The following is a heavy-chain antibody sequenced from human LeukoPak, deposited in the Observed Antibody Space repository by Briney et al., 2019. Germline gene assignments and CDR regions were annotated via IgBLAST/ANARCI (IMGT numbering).Heavy chain of an antibody. J-gene: IGHJ4*02. CDR2: IYYSGST. Sequence: SETLSLTCTVSGGSISSYYWSWIRQPPGKGLEWIGYIYYSGSTNYNPSLKSRVTISVDTSKNQFSLKLSSVTAADTAVYYCAGTLPRGSSTRVYYFDYWGQGTLVTVSS. V-gene: IGHV4-59*01. CDR1: GGSISSYY. CDR3: AGTLPRGSSTRVYYFDY. D-gene: IGHD2-2*01.